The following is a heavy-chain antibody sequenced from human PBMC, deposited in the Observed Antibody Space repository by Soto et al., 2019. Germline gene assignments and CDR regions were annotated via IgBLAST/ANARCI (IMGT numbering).Heavy chain of an antibody. CDR2: ISGSGSST. V-gene: IGHV3-23*01. CDR3: AKDPVEAGRFHYYYGMDV. CDR1: GFTFSSYA. Sequence: GGSLRLSCAASGFTFSSYAMSWIRQAPGKGLEWVSGISGSGSSTYFADSVKGRFTISRDNSKNTLFVQMNSLRDEDTAVYYCAKDPVEAGRFHYYYGMDVWGQGTTVTVSS. J-gene: IGHJ6*02. D-gene: IGHD2-15*01.